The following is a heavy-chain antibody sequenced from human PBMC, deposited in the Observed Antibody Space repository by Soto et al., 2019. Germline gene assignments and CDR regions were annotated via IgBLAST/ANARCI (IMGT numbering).Heavy chain of an antibody. CDR3: AREIDYYDSSGYYSDYYYYGMDV. J-gene: IGHJ6*02. V-gene: IGHV3-48*03. CDR2: ISSSGSTI. D-gene: IGHD3-22*01. Sequence: LRLSCAASGFTFSSYEMNWVRQAPGKGLEWVSYISSSGSTIYYADSVKGRFTISRDNAKNSLYLQMNSLRAEDTAVYYCAREIDYYDSSGYYSDYYYYGMDVWGQGTTVTVSS. CDR1: GFTFSSYE.